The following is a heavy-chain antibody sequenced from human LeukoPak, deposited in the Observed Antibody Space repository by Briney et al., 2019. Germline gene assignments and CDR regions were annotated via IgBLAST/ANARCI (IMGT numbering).Heavy chain of an antibody. V-gene: IGHV1-69*02. Sequence: SVKVSCKASGGTFSSYTISWVRQAPGQGLEWMGRIIPILGIANYAQKFQGRVTITADKSTSTAYMELSSLRSEDTAVYYCARHYDFWSGYFDWGQGTLVTVSS. J-gene: IGHJ4*02. CDR3: ARHYDFWSGYFD. CDR2: IIPILGIA. CDR1: GGTFSSYT. D-gene: IGHD3-3*01.